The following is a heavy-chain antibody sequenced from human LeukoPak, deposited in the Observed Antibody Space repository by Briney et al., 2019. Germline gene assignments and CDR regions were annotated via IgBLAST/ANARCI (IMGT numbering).Heavy chain of an antibody. V-gene: IGHV5-51*01. Sequence: GESLKISCKGSGYRFTDHWIAWVRQMPGKGLECMGIINPVDSETRYSPSFQGQVTISVDKSITTASLQWSSLRASDTAMYYCARQGSSTTSWQAIDYWGQGTLVSVSS. J-gene: IGHJ4*02. CDR2: INPVDSET. CDR1: GYRFTDHW. D-gene: IGHD2-2*01. CDR3: ARQGSSTTSWQAIDY.